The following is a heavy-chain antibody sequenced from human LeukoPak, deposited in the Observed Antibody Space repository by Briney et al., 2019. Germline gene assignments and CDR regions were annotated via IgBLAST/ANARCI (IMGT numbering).Heavy chain of an antibody. D-gene: IGHD4-17*01. J-gene: IGHJ4*02. CDR2: IKQDGSDK. CDR3: ARDYGNDY. CDR1: GFTFSSYW. Sequence: PGGSLRLSCAASGFTFSSYWMSWVRKAPGQRLEWVANIKQDGSDKYYVDSVKGRFTISRDNAKNSLYLQLNSLRGEDTAVYYCARDYGNDYWGQGTLVTVSS. V-gene: IGHV3-7*01.